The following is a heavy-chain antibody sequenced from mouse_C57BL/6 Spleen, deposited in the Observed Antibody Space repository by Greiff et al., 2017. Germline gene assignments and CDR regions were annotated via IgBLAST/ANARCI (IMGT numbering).Heavy chain of an antibody. J-gene: IGHJ2*01. CDR1: GYTFTSYG. CDR3: ARHDTTVMGDY. Sequence: VQLMESGAELARPGASVKLSCKASGYTFTSYGISWVKQRPGQGLEWIGEIYPRRGNTYYNEKFKGKATLTADKSSSTAYMELRDLTSEDSAVYDCARHDTTVMGDYWGQGTTLTVSS. CDR2: IYPRRGNT. D-gene: IGHD1-1*01. V-gene: IGHV1-81*01.